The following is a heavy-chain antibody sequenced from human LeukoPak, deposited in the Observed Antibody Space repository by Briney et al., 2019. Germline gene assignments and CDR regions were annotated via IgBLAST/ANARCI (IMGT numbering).Heavy chain of an antibody. CDR2: ISYDGSNK. CDR1: GFTFSSYG. V-gene: IGHV3-30*18. Sequence: GRSLRLSCAASGFTFSSYGMHWVRQAPGKGLEWVAVISYDGSNKYYADSVKGRFTISRDNSKNTLYLQMNSLRAEDTAVYYCAKARGWLQFLDYWGQGTLVTVSS. J-gene: IGHJ4*02. CDR3: AKARGWLQFLDY. D-gene: IGHD5-24*01.